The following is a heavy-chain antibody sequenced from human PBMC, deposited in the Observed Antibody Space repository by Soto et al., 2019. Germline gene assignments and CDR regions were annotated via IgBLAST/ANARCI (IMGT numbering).Heavy chain of an antibody. D-gene: IGHD3-3*01. J-gene: IGHJ3*02. CDR2: IIPIFGTA. CDR3: ARGRITIFGVVIKTVGSAFDI. V-gene: IGHV1-69*01. Sequence: QVQLVQSGAEVKKPGSSVKVSCKASGGTFSSYAISWVRQAPRQGLEWMGGIIPIFGTANYAQKFQGRVTITADESTSTAYMELSSLRSEDTAVYYCARGRITIFGVVIKTVGSAFDIWGQGTMVTVSS. CDR1: GGTFSSYA.